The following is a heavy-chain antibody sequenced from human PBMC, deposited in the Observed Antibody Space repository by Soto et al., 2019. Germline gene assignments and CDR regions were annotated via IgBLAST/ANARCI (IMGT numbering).Heavy chain of an antibody. D-gene: IGHD3-22*01. J-gene: IGHJ6*03. V-gene: IGHV3-9*01. CDR3: AKDTYSSSPYYMDV. CDR2: ISWNSGNI. CDR1: GFTFDDYA. Sequence: EVQLVESGGGLVQPGRSLRLSCAASGFTFDDYAMHWVRQVPGKGLEWVSSISWNSGNIGYADSVKGRFTISRDNAQKSLFLQMNSLRPEDTAFYYCAKDTYSSSPYYMDVWGKGTTVTVSS.